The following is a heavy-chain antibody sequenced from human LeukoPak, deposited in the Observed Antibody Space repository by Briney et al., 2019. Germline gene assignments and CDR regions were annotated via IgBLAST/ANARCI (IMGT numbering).Heavy chain of an antibody. D-gene: IGHD6-13*01. CDR1: GFTFTDYY. J-gene: IGHJ5*02. CDR3: ARCITAAWDWFDP. Sequence: GGSLRLSCVVSGFTFTDYYINWVRQAPGKGLEWVALILSDGGNKYYADSVRGRFTVSRDNSKNTLYLQMNSLRPEDTAIYYCARCITAAWDWFDPWGQGTLVTVSS. CDR2: ILSDGGNK. V-gene: IGHV3-30*19.